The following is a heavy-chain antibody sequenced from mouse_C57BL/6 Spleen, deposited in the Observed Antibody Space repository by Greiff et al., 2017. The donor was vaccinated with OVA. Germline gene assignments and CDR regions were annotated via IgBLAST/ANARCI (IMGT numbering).Heavy chain of an antibody. CDR1: GYTFTDYN. J-gene: IGHJ2*01. CDR3: ARDSYRNSYYFDY. V-gene: IGHV1-18*01. Sequence: VQLKQSGPELVKPGASVQIPCKASGYTFTDYNMDWVKQSPGKSLEWIGDINPNNGGTIYNQKFKGTATLTVDESSSAAYMALRSLTSEDTAVYYCARDSYRNSYYFDYWGQGTTLTVSS. CDR2: INPNNGGT. D-gene: IGHD2-5*01.